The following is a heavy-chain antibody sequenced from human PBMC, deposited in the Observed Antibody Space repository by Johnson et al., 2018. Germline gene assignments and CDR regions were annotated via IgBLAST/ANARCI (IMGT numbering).Heavy chain of an antibody. CDR1: GFTFSSYA. V-gene: IGHV3-23*04. J-gene: IGHJ6*03. D-gene: IGHD1-26*01. CDR3: AKGKWGLLIYYYYMDV. Sequence: VQLVESGGGLVQPGGSLRLSCAASGFTFSSYAMSWVRQAPGKGLEWVSAISGSGGSTYYADSVKGRITISRDNSKNTLELQMNSLRAEDTAVQYCAKGKWGLLIYYYYMDVWGKGTTVTVSS. CDR2: ISGSGGST.